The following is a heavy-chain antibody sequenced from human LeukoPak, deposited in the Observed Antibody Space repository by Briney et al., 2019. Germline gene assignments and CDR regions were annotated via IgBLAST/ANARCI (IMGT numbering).Heavy chain of an antibody. D-gene: IGHD1-26*01. V-gene: IGHV1-2*02. J-gene: IGHJ4*02. CDR1: GYTFTGYY. CDR2: INPNSGGT. Sequence: GASVKVSCKASGYTFTGYYMHWVRQAPGQGLEWMGWINPNSGGTNYAQKFQGRVTMTRDTSISTAYVELSRLRSDDTAVYYCARDQGLGATPFDYWGQGTLVTVSS. CDR3: ARDQGLGATPFDY.